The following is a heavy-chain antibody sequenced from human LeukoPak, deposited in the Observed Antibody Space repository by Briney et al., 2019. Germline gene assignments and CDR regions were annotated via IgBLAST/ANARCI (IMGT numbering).Heavy chain of an antibody. V-gene: IGHV3-9*01. CDR2: ISWNSGSI. D-gene: IGHD3-3*01. Sequence: PGGSLRLSCAASGFTFDDYAMHWVRQAPGKGLEWVSGISWNSGSIGYADSVKGRFTISRDNAKNSLYLQMNSLRAEDTAVYYCARDRIFGVVIRGGSIDYWGQGTLVTVSS. J-gene: IGHJ4*02. CDR1: GFTFDDYA. CDR3: ARDRIFGVVIRGGSIDY.